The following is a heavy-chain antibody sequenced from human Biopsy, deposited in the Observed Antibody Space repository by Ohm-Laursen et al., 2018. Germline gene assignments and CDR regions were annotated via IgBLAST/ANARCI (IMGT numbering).Heavy chain of an antibody. CDR2: INPHTGVT. J-gene: IGHJ5*02. D-gene: IGHD5/OR15-5a*01. V-gene: IGHV1-2*05. CDR3: ARPSGRVSTIGFDP. Sequence: ASVKVSCKASGYDFLDFHIHWVRQVPGQGLEWIGHINPHTGVTKYAQKFLDRITMTGDTSISTAYMDLSRLTSADTGIYYCARPSGRVSTIGFDPWGQGTLVIVSS. CDR1: GYDFLDFH.